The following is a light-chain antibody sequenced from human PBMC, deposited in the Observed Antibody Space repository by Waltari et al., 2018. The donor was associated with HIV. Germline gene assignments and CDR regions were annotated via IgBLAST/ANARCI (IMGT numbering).Light chain of an antibody. V-gene: IGLV1-47*01. CDR3: VGWDGSLSGYV. J-gene: IGLJ1*01. CDR1: SSNIGNDN. Sequence: QSVLTQPPSASGTPGQTVPISCSGSSSNIGNDNVYWYQQLPGMTPKLLIYKNYQRPSGVPDRFAGSKSGTSASLAISGLRSEDEADYYCVGWDGSLSGYVFGAGTTVTVL. CDR2: KNY.